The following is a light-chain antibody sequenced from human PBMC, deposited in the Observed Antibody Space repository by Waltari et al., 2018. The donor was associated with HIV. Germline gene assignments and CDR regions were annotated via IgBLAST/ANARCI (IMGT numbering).Light chain of an antibody. CDR1: SRDVGGYNL. CDR3: CSYAGSSTLV. J-gene: IGLJ2*01. CDR2: EGS. Sequence: QSALTQPASVPGSPGQSITISCPGPSRDVGGYNLVSWYQQHQGKAPKLMIYEGSKRPSGGSNRFSGSKSGNTASLTISGLQAEDEADYYCCSYAGSSTLVFGGGTKLTVL. V-gene: IGLV2-23*01.